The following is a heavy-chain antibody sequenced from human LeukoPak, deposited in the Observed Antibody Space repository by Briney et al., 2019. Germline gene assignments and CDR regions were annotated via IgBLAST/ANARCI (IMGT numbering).Heavy chain of an antibody. Sequence: GGSLRLSCAASGFTFSSYWMHWVRQAPGKGLVWVSCAFSDGSSTSDADSVKGRFTISRGNAKNTLYLQMNSLRAEDTAVYYCARGGLSGATPDYWGPGTLVTVSS. CDR2: AFSDGSST. CDR1: GFTFSSYW. V-gene: IGHV3-74*01. CDR3: ARGGLSGATPDY. J-gene: IGHJ4*02. D-gene: IGHD1-26*01.